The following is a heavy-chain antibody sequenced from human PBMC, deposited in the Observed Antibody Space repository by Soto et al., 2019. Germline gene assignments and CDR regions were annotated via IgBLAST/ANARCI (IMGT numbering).Heavy chain of an antibody. CDR2: ISSSGGLI. CDR1: GFTFSDYY. D-gene: IGHD3-3*01. V-gene: IGHV3-11*01. CDR3: ARGRYDFWSGSDHYGLDV. J-gene: IGHJ6*02. Sequence: QVQLVESGGGLVKPGGSLRLSCAASGFTFSDYYMTWIRQAPGKGLEWVSYISSSGGLIYYADSVKGRFTISRDNARKSLYLQMRSLRAEDSAVYYCARGRYDFWSGSDHYGLDVWGQGTTVTVSS.